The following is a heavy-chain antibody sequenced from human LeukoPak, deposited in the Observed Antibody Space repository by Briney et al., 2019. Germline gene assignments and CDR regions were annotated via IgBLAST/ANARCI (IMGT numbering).Heavy chain of an antibody. Sequence: ASVKVSCKASGYTFTSYGISWVRQAPGQGLEWMGWISAYNGNTNYAQKPQGRVTMTTDTSTSTAYMELRSLRSDDTAVYYCARSLSSGRYVFPYYFDYWGQGTLVTVSS. J-gene: IGHJ4*02. CDR1: GYTFTSYG. V-gene: IGHV1-18*01. D-gene: IGHD6-19*01. CDR2: ISAYNGNT. CDR3: ARSLSSGRYVFPYYFDY.